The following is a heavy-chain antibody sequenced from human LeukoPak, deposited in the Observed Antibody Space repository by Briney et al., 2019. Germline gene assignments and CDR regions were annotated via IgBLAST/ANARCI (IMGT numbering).Heavy chain of an antibody. D-gene: IGHD3-3*01. J-gene: IGHJ4*02. CDR2: IYYSRRT. Sequence: PSETLSLTCTVPGGSISSSSYYWGWIRQPPGKGREGSGSIYYSRRTYYHPSLKIRVTISVDTSKNQFSMKLSSVTAADTAVYYCARDLAVWSGYSFDYWGQGTLVTVSS. CDR1: GGSISSSSYY. CDR3: ARDLAVWSGYSFDY. V-gene: IGHV4-39*02.